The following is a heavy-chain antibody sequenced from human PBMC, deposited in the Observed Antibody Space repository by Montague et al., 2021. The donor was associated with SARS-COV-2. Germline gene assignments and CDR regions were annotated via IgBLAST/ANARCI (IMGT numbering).Heavy chain of an antibody. V-gene: IGHV4-4*07. D-gene: IGHD3-22*01. Sequence: SETLSLTCTASGGSISSYYWNWIRQSAGKGLEWIGRIYTSGGTNYDPSLKSRVTMSVDTSKNQFSLKLSSVTAADTAVYYCARGALFYDSSGYYSDAFDIWGQGTMVTVSS. CDR1: GGSISSYY. CDR2: IYTSGGT. CDR3: ARGALFYDSSGYYSDAFDI. J-gene: IGHJ3*02.